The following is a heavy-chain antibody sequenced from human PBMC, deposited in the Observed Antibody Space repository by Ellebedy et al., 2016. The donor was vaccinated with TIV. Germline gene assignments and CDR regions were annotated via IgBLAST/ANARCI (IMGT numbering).Heavy chain of an antibody. CDR1: GGTFGNHP. CDR2: IIPMFGVT. D-gene: IGHD2-2*01. J-gene: IGHJ3*02. Sequence: SVKVPCKASGGTFGNHPLSWVRQAPGQGLEWVGRIIPMFGVTDTAQMLQGRLTITADESTSTAHMELSSLRPEDTAVYYCARNSDVVLVPSAYASSFDIWGQGTMVTVSS. CDR3: ARNSDVVLVPSAYASSFDI. V-gene: IGHV1-69*13.